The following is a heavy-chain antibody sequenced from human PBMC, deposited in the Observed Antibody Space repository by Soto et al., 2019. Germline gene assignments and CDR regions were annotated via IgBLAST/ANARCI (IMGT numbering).Heavy chain of an antibody. CDR1: GGSISSYY. CDR3: ARDSSSGSYGMDV. Sequence: LSLTCTVSGGSISSYYWSWVRQPPGKGLEWIGYIYYSGTHNYNPSLKSRLTISIDTSKNQFSLKLNSVTAADTAVYYCARDSSSGSYGMDVWGQGTTVTVSS. D-gene: IGHD6-25*01. V-gene: IGHV4-59*01. CDR2: IYYSGTH. J-gene: IGHJ6*02.